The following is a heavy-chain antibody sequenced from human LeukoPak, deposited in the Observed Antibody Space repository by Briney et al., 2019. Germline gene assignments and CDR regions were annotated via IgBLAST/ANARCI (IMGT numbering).Heavy chain of an antibody. CDR2: IPYDGSNK. D-gene: IGHD2-21*01. V-gene: IGHV3-30*02. J-gene: IGHJ4*02. CDR1: GFTFSNYG. CDR3: AKDICGGDCYPHGGY. Sequence: GGSLRLSCAASGFTFSNYGMHWVRQAPGKGLEWVAFIPYDGSNKYYADSLKGRITISRDNSKNTLYLQMNSLRAEDTAIYYCAKDICGGDCYPHGGYWGQGTLVTVSS.